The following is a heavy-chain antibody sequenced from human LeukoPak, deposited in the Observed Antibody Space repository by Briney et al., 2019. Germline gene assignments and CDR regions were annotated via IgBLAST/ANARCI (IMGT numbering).Heavy chain of an antibody. CDR2: ISWNSGDI. V-gene: IGHV3-9*01. D-gene: IGHD3-22*01. CDR3: AKAALPTMILVGRYCYFDL. J-gene: IGHJ2*01. CDR1: GFTFDDYA. Sequence: GGSLRLSCAASGFTFDDYAMHWVRQAPGKGLEWVSGISWNSGDIAYADSVKGRFTISRDNAKNSLYLQMNSLRAEDTASYYCAKAALPTMILVGRYCYFDLWGRGTLVTVSS.